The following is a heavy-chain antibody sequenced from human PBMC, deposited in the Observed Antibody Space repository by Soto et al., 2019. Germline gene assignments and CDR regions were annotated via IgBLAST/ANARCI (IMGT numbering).Heavy chain of an antibody. J-gene: IGHJ4*02. V-gene: IGHV3-53*01. CDR3: ANFAAPTRH. D-gene: IGHD6-6*01. CDR1: GFSVSASH. Sequence: PGGSLRPSCAASGFSVSASHMSWVRQAPGKGLEWVSIIFNDGIVNYADSVKGRFSISRDSFKNTVSLQMNSLSDEDTAVYYCANFAAPTRHWGQGTLVTVSS. CDR2: IFNDGIV.